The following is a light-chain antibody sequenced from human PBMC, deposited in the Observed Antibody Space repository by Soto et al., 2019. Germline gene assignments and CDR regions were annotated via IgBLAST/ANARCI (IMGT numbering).Light chain of an antibody. Sequence: QSALTQPPSASGSPGQSVTISCTGTSSDVGGYLYVSWYQQHPGKAPKLMIFEVTKRPSGVPDRLSGSKSGNTASLTVSGLQAEDEANYYCSSYAGSNTVLFGGGTKLTVL. CDR3: SSYAGSNTVL. CDR1: SSDVGGYLY. CDR2: EVT. J-gene: IGLJ2*01. V-gene: IGLV2-8*01.